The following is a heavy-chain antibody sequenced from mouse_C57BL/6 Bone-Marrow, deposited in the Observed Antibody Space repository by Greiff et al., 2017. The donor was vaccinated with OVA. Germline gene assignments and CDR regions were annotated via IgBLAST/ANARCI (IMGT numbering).Heavy chain of an antibody. J-gene: IGHJ4*01. V-gene: IGHV5-9-1*02. CDR1: GFTFSSYA. CDR3: TREYSNYEAMDY. D-gene: IGHD2-5*01. CDR2: ISSGGDYI. Sequence: EVKVVESGEGLVKPGGSLKLSCAASGFTFSSYAMSWVRQTPEKRLEWVAYISSGGDYIYYADTVKGRFTISRDNARNTLYLQMSSLKSEDTAMYYCTREYSNYEAMDYWGQGTSVTVSS.